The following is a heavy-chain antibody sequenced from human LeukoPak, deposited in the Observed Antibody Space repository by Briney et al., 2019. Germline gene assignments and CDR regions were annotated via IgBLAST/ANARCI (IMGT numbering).Heavy chain of an antibody. D-gene: IGHD2-2*01. J-gene: IGHJ4*02. CDR1: GFTFSSYA. V-gene: IGHV3-23*01. CDR3: AKVGYCSSISCYWRGTYYFDY. CDR2: ISGSGGST. Sequence: GGSLRLSCAASGFTFSSYAMSWVRQAPGKGLEWVSAISGSGGSTYYADSVKGRFTISRDNYKNTLYLQMNSLRAEDTAVYYCAKVGYCSSISCYWRGTYYFDYWGQGTLVTVSS.